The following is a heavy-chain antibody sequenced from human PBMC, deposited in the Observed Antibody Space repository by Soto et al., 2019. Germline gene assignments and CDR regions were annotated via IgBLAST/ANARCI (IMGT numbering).Heavy chain of an antibody. Sequence: GSLQLACSASGFTFSSYAMSWVRQAPGKGLEWVSAISGSGGSTYYADSVKGRFTISRDNSKNTLYLQMNSLRAEDTAVYYCEKDKHYSSSSSYFDYWGQGTLVTVSS. J-gene: IGHJ4*02. CDR3: EKDKHYSSSSSYFDY. CDR1: GFTFSSYA. D-gene: IGHD6-6*01. V-gene: IGHV3-23*01. CDR2: ISGSGGST.